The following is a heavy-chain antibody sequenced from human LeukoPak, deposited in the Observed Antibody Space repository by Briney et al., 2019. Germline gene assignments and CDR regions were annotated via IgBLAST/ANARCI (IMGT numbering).Heavy chain of an antibody. D-gene: IGHD6-19*01. V-gene: IGHV3-30*01. J-gene: IGHJ4*02. CDR1: GFTFSSYA. CDR3: ARDAVAGPDY. Sequence: GGSLRLSCAASGFTFSSYAMHWVRQAPGKGLEWVAVISYDGSNKYYADSVKGRFAISRDSSKNTLYLQMNSLRAEDTAVYYCARDAVAGPDYWGRGTLVTVSS. CDR2: ISYDGSNK.